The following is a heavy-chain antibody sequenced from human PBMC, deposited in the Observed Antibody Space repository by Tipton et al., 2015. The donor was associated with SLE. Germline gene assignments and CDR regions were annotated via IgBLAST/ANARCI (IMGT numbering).Heavy chain of an antibody. CDR2: IYYSGST. CDR1: GGSISSSSYY. Sequence: TLSLTCTVSGGSISSSSYYWGWIRQPPGKEPEWIGSIYYSGSTYYTPSLKSRVTASVDTSKNQFSLSLYSVTVDDTAVYYCARDTAEWFFDYWGQGTLVTVSS. CDR3: ARDTAEWFFDY. D-gene: IGHD3-3*01. J-gene: IGHJ4*02. V-gene: IGHV4-39*02.